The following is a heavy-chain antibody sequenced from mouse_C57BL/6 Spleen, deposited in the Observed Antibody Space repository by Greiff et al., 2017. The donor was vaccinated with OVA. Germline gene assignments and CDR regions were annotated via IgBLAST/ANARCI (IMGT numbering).Heavy chain of an antibody. J-gene: IGHJ1*03. D-gene: IGHD2-5*01. CDR3: ARLEVTYWYFDV. CDR1: GYTFTSYG. CDR2: IYPRSGNT. Sequence: VQLQESGAELARPGASVKLSCKASGYTFTSYGISWVKQRTGQGLEWIGEIYPRSGNTYYNEKFKGKATLTADKSSSTAYMELRSLTSEDSAVYFCARLEVTYWYFDVWGTGTTVTVSS. V-gene: IGHV1-81*01.